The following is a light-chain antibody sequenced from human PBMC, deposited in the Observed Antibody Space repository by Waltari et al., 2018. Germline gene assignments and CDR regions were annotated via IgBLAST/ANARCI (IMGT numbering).Light chain of an antibody. CDR2: DVS. CDR3: CSYRGSFV. CDR1: SSDVGGYNY. V-gene: IGLV2-11*01. J-gene: IGLJ1*01. Sequence: QSALTQPRPVSGSPGQSVTISCTGTSSDVGGYNYVSWYQQNPGKAPKLMIYDVSKRPSGVPDRFSGSKSGNTASLTISGLRAEDDGDYYCCSYRGSFVFGTGTKVTVL.